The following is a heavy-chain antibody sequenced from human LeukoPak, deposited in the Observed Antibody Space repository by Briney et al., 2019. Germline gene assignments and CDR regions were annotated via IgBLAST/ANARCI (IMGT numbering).Heavy chain of an antibody. V-gene: IGHV3-21*01. CDR1: GITFDDYG. CDR2: ISSSSSYI. CDR3: ARGSGYYWFDP. Sequence: GGSLRLSCAASGITFDDYGMSWVRQAPGKGLEWVSSISSSSSYIYYADSVKGRFTISRDNAKNSLYLQMNSLRAEDTAVYYCARGSGYYWFDPWGQGTLVTVSS. J-gene: IGHJ5*02. D-gene: IGHD5-12*01.